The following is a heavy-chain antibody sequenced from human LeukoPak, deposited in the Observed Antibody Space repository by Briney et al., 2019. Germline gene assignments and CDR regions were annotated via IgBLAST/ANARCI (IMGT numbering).Heavy chain of an antibody. D-gene: IGHD3-10*01. CDR1: GYTFTSYG. Sequence: ASVKVSCKASGYTFTSYGISWVRQAPGQGLEWMGWISAYNGNTNYAQKLQGRVTMTTDTSTSTAYMELSSLRSEDTAVYYCARDPYYYGSGRQFDYWGQGTLVTVSS. J-gene: IGHJ4*02. CDR2: ISAYNGNT. CDR3: ARDPYYYGSGRQFDY. V-gene: IGHV1-18*01.